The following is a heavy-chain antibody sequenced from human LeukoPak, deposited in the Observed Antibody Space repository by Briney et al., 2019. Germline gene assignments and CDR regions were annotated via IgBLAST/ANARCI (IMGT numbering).Heavy chain of an antibody. J-gene: IGHJ5*02. CDR2: INHSGGT. CDR3: ASGAVAGTGRTT. D-gene: IGHD6-19*01. CDR1: GGSFSGYY. Sequence: SETLSLTCAVYGGSFSGYYWSWIRQPPGKGLEWIGEINHSGGTNCNSSLKSRVTISVDTSKNQFSLKLSSVTAADTAVYYCASGAVAGTGRTTWGQGTLVTVSS. V-gene: IGHV4-34*01.